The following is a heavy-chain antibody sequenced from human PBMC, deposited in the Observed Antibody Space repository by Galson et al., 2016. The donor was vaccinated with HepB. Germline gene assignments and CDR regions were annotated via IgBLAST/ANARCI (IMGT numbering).Heavy chain of an antibody. Sequence: KVSCKASGXTFTTYGISWVRXAPGQGLEXXXWITTVTGNTNYAQKFQGRVTMTTDTSTNTAYMELRSLRSDDTAXYYCAXERDYYFYSMDVWGQGTTVTVSS. CDR2: ITTVTGNT. J-gene: IGHJ6*02. CDR3: AXERDYYFYSMDV. V-gene: IGHV1-18*01. CDR1: GXTFTTYG.